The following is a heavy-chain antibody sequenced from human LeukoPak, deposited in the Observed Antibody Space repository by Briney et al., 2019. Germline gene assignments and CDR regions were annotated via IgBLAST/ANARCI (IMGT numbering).Heavy chain of an antibody. CDR2: IYYSGST. CDR1: GGSMSSYY. D-gene: IGHD3-10*01. J-gene: IGHJ6*02. V-gene: IGHV4-59*01. Sequence: SETLSLTCTVSGGSMSSYYWSWIRQPPGKGLEWIGYIYYSGSTKYNPSLKSRVTISVDTSKNQFSLKLSSVTAADTAVYYCARVGGSGSYYYAMDVWGQGTTVTVSS. CDR3: ARVGGSGSYYYAMDV.